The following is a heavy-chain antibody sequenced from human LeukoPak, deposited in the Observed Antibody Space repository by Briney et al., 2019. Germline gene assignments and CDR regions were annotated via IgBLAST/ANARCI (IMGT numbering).Heavy chain of an antibody. CDR1: GGSISSYY. J-gene: IGHJ4*02. CDR3: AEGGDSSGYYY. CDR2: IYYSGST. D-gene: IGHD3-22*01. Sequence: SETLSLTCTVSGGSISSYYWSWIRQPPGKGLEWIGYIYYSGSTNYNPSLKSRVTISIDTSKNQFSLKLSSVTAADTAVYYCAEGGDSSGYYYWGQGTLVTVSS. V-gene: IGHV4-59*12.